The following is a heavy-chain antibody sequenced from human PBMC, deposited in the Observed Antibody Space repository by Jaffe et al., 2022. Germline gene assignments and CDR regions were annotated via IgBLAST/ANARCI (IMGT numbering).Heavy chain of an antibody. Sequence: QLQLQESGPGLVKPSETLSLTCTVSGGSISSSSYYWGWIRQPPGKGLEWIGSIYYSGSTYYNPSLKSRVTISVDTSKNQFSLKLSSVTAADTAVYYCARPYSSGWYWDWFDPWGQGTLVTVSS. CDR1: GGSISSSSYY. J-gene: IGHJ5*02. CDR2: IYYSGST. D-gene: IGHD6-19*01. CDR3: ARPYSSGWYWDWFDP. V-gene: IGHV4-39*01.